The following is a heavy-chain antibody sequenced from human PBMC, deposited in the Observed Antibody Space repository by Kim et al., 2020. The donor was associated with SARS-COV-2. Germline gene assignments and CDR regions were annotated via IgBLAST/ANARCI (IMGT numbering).Heavy chain of an antibody. Sequence: GGSLRLSCAASGFTFSSYGMHWVRQAPGKGLEWVAVISYDGSNKYYADSVKGRFTISRDNSKNTLYLQMNSLRAEDTAVYYCAKSSSSWYYFDYWGQGTLVTVSS. V-gene: IGHV3-30*18. CDR3: AKSSSSWYYFDY. CDR1: GFTFSSYG. D-gene: IGHD6-13*01. J-gene: IGHJ4*02. CDR2: ISYDGSNK.